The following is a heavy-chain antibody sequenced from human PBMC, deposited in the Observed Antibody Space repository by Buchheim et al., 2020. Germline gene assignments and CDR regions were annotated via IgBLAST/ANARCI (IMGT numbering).Heavy chain of an antibody. J-gene: IGHJ4*01. V-gene: IGHV3-23*01. CDR2: ISGGGGTS. Sequence: EVQLLESGGGLVQPGGSLRLSCEVSGFTFEHYAMNWVRQAPGKGLEWVSAISGGGGTSSYADSVKGRFTISRDNSKNTLYLEINSLRAEDTAVYFCAKDLDYGYYSMDYWGQGTL. CDR3: AKDLDYGYYSMDY. CDR1: GFTFEHYA. D-gene: IGHD3-22*01.